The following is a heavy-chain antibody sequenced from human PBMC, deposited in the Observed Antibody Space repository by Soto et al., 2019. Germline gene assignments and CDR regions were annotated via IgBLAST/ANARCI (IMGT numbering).Heavy chain of an antibody. CDR3: ARELFGLIYYYYGMDV. D-gene: IGHD3-10*02. CDR1: GYTFTSYG. Sequence: ASVPVSCKASGYTFTSYGISWVRQAPGQGLEWMGWISAYNGNTHYAQNLQDRVTMTTDTSTNTAYMELRSLRSDDTAVYYCARELFGLIYYYYGMDVWGQGTTVTVSS. CDR2: ISAYNGNT. V-gene: IGHV1-18*01. J-gene: IGHJ6*02.